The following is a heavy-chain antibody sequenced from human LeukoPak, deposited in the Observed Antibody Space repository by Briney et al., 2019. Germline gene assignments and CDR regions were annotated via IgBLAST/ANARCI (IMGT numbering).Heavy chain of an antibody. Sequence: PGGSLRLSCAASGFTSSDYYMSWIRQAPGKGLEWVSYISSSGSTIHYADSVKGRFTISRDNAKDSLYLQMNSLRAEDTAVYYCARPRGSGKPYYYYYGMDVWGQGTTATVSS. J-gene: IGHJ6*02. CDR2: ISSSGSTI. D-gene: IGHD3-10*01. CDR3: ARPRGSGKPYYYYYGMDV. CDR1: GFTSSDYY. V-gene: IGHV3-11*04.